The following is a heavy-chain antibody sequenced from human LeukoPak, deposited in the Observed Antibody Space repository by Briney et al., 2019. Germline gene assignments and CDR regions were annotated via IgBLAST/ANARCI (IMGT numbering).Heavy chain of an antibody. CDR2: INPNSGGT. D-gene: IGHD6-13*01. J-gene: IGHJ5*02. CDR1: GYTFTGYY. V-gene: IGHV1-2*02. Sequence: GASVKVSCKASGYTFTGYYMHWVRQAPGQGLEWMGWINPNSGGTNYAQKFQGRVTMTRDTSISTAYMELSRLRSDDTAVYYCARDPLARIADVKKTYHNWFDPWGQGTLVTVSS. CDR3: ARDPLARIADVKKTYHNWFDP.